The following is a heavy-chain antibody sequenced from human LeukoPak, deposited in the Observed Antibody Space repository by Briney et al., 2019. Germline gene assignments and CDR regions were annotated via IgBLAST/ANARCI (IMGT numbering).Heavy chain of an antibody. D-gene: IGHD4-23*01. Sequence: PSETLSLTCTVSGGSISSYYWSWIRQPPGKGLEWIGYIYYSGSTNYNPSLKSRVTISVDTSKNQFSLRLTSVTAADTAVYYCARAARWQLASDAFEIWGQGTMVTVSS. CDR3: ARAARWQLASDAFEI. CDR1: GGSISSYY. CDR2: IYYSGST. V-gene: IGHV4-59*01. J-gene: IGHJ3*02.